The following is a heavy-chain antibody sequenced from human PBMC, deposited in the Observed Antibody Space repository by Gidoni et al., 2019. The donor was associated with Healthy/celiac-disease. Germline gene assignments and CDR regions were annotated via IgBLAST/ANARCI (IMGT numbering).Heavy chain of an antibody. V-gene: IGHV1-8*01. CDR3: ARGRTYDSYSIQN. CDR2: MNPNSGDT. J-gene: IGHJ4*02. D-gene: IGHD2-15*01. Sequence: QVQLVQSGASLKKPGASVKVSCMASGYTFTSYDINWVRQSTGQGLEWMGWMNPNSGDTGYAQKFQGRVTMTRNTSISTAYMELSSLRSEDTAVYYCARGRTYDSYSIQNWGQGTLVTVSS. CDR1: GYTFTSYD.